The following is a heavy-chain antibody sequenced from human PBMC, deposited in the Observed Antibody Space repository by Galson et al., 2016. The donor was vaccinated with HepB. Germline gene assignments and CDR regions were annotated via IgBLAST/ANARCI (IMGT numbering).Heavy chain of an antibody. CDR3: ARHILGSSPYYFDY. CDR2: IYYSGST. CDR1: GGSISSSSYY. V-gene: IGHV4-39*01. J-gene: IGHJ4*02. D-gene: IGHD6-6*01. Sequence: SETLSLTCTVSGGSISSSSYYWGWIRQPPGKGLEWIGSIYYSGSTYYNPSLKSRVTISVDTSKNQFSLKLSSVTAADTAVYYCARHILGSSPYYFDYWGQGTLVTVSS.